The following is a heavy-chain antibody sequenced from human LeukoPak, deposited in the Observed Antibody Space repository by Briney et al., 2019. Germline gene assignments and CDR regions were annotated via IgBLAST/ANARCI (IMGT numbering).Heavy chain of an antibody. CDR3: ARMEDPEWLYTYYYYYMDV. CDR1: GFTFSSYG. Sequence: PGGSLRLSCAASGFTFSSYGMHWVRQAPGKGLEWVAFIRYDGSNKYYADSVKGRFTISRDNSKNTLYLQMNSLRAEDTAVYYCARMEDPEWLYTYYYYYMDVWGKGTTVTISS. CDR2: IRYDGSNK. J-gene: IGHJ6*03. D-gene: IGHD3-3*01. V-gene: IGHV3-30*02.